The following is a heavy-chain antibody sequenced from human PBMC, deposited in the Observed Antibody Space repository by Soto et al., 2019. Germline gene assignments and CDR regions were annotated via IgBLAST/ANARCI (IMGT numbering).Heavy chain of an antibody. CDR2: ISSSSSYI. V-gene: IGHV3-21*01. D-gene: IGHD6-19*01. Sequence: EVQLVESGGGLVKPGGSLRLSCAASGFTFSSYSMNWVRQAPGKGLEWVSSISSSSSYIYYADSVKGRFTISRDNAKNSLYLQMNSLRAEETAVYYCARDQAVAGDDAFDIWGQGTMVTVSS. CDR1: GFTFSSYS. J-gene: IGHJ3*02. CDR3: ARDQAVAGDDAFDI.